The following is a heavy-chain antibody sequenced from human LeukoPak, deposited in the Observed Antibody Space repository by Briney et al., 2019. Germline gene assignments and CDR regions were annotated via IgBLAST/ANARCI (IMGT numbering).Heavy chain of an antibody. Sequence: GGSLRLSCAASGFTFSSYAMHWVRQAPGKGLEWVAVISYDGSNKYYADSVKGRFTISRDNSKNTLYLQMNSLRAEDTAVYYCARDCCSGYYYYGMDVWGQGTTVTVSS. V-gene: IGHV3-30-3*01. J-gene: IGHJ6*02. D-gene: IGHD6-19*01. CDR1: GFTFSSYA. CDR2: ISYDGSNK. CDR3: ARDCCSGYYYYGMDV.